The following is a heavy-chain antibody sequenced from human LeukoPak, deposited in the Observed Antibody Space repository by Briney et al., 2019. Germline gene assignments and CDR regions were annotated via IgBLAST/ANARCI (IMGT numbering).Heavy chain of an antibody. D-gene: IGHD3-3*01. Sequence: SETLSLTCTVSGDSISTSDYHWGWMRQPPGKGPEWIGTLYHSGSTHYNPSLESRITISVDTSKNQFSLKLYSVTAADTAVYYCARQGDSTKGYYLDWFDPWGQRTLVIVSS. V-gene: IGHV4-39*01. CDR1: GDSISTSDYH. CDR2: LYHSGST. CDR3: ARQGDSTKGYYLDWFDP. J-gene: IGHJ5*02.